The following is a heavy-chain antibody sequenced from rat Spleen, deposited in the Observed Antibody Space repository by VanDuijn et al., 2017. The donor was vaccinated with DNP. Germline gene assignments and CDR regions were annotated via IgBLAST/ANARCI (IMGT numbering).Heavy chain of an antibody. Sequence: EVQLQESGPGLVKPSQSLSLTCSVTGYSITSYYWGWIRKFPGNKMEWIGHISYRGITTYNPSLERRISIIRDTSKNQFFLQLNSVIIEDTATYYCARWVYGTYWYFDSWGPGILVTVSS. CDR3: ARWVYGTYWYFDS. J-gene: IGHJ1*01. CDR2: ISYRGIT. V-gene: IGHV3-1*01. CDR1: GYSITSYY. D-gene: IGHD1-11*01.